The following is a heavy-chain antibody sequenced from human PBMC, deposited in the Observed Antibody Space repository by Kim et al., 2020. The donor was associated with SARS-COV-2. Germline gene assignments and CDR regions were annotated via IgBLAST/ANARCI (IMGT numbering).Heavy chain of an antibody. V-gene: IGHV1-69*04. Sequence: NYAQKCQGRVTINADKSTSTAYMELSSLRSEDTAVYYCARAAEGVGAFDIWGQGTMVTVSS. CDR3: ARAAEGVGAFDI. D-gene: IGHD3-3*01. J-gene: IGHJ3*02.